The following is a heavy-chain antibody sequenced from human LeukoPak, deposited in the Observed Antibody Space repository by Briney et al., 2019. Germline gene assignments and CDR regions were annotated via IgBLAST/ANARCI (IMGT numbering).Heavy chain of an antibody. Sequence: GGSLRLSCAASGFTFSDYGMHWVRQAPGKGLEWIGFIRYDASYTYYADSLRGRFTISRDNSKNTLYLQMNSLRVEDTSVYYCAKDANFRVPGEDWGQGTLVTVSS. J-gene: IGHJ4*02. CDR2: IRYDASYT. CDR3: AKDANFRVPGED. D-gene: IGHD3-10*01. V-gene: IGHV3-30*02. CDR1: GFTFSDYG.